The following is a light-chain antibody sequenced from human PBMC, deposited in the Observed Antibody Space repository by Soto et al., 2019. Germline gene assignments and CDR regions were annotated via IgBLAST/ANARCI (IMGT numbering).Light chain of an antibody. CDR3: QQADSFPFT. J-gene: IGKJ3*01. Sequence: DIQLTQSPSSVSASVGDRVTITCRASQDIGTWLAWYQQKPGKGPKLLIYVASNLQSGVPSRFSGAGSGTDFNLTITSLQPEDFATYHCQQADSFPFTFGPGTKVDFK. CDR2: VAS. CDR1: QDIGTW. V-gene: IGKV1-12*01.